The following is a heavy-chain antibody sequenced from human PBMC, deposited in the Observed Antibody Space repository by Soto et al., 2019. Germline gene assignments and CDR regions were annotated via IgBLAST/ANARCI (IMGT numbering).Heavy chain of an antibody. CDR1: GFSFTNSA. D-gene: IGHD6-19*01. V-gene: IGHV1-58*01. Sequence: SVKVSCKASGFSFTNSAVQWVRQARGQRLEWIGWIVVDNGKTNYAQKFQDRVTLTRDTSTGTAYMELSSLRSEDTAVYYCATDRRYSSGWYGRGDAFDIWGQGTMVTVSS. J-gene: IGHJ3*02. CDR3: ATDRRYSSGWYGRGDAFDI. CDR2: IVVDNGKT.